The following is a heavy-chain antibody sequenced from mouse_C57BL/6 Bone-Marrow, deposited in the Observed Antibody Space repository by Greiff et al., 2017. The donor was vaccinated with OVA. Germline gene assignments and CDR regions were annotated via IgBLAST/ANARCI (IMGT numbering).Heavy chain of an antibody. CDR1: GYTFTSYW. Sequence: QVQLQQPGAELVRPGTSVKLSCKASGYTFTSYWMHWVKQRPGQGLEWIGVIDPSDSYTNYNQKFKGKATLTVDTSSSTAYMQLSSLTSEDSAVYYCARGATVVDWYFEVWGTGTTVTVSS. CDR2: IDPSDSYT. D-gene: IGHD1-1*01. J-gene: IGHJ1*03. V-gene: IGHV1-59*01. CDR3: ARGATVVDWYFEV.